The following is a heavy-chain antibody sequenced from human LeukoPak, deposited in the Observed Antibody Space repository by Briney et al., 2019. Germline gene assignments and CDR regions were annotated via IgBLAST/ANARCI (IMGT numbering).Heavy chain of an antibody. CDR2: INPNSGGT. CDR3: ARAANIIVGATSAGY. J-gene: IGHJ4*02. V-gene: IGHV1-2*02. D-gene: IGHD1-26*01. Sequence: ASVKVSCKASGYTFTGYYMHWVRQAPGQGLEWMGWINPNSGGTNYAQKFQGRVTMTRDTSISTAYMELSRLRSDDTAVYYCARAANIIVGATSAGYWGQGTLVTVSS. CDR1: GYTFTGYY.